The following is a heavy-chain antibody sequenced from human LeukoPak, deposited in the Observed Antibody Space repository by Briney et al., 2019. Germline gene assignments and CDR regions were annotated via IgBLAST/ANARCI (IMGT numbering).Heavy chain of an antibody. V-gene: IGHV4-59*11. D-gene: IGHD3-16*01. CDR3: ARFGVDYDMDV. Sequence: PSETLSLTCTVSGGSINGHYWTWIRQPPGKGLEWIGQIHYSGRADYNPSLKRRVTISVDTSENQISLNLNSVTAADTAVYYCARFGVDYDMDVWGQGTTVAVSS. CDR2: IHYSGRA. CDR1: GGSINGHY. J-gene: IGHJ6*02.